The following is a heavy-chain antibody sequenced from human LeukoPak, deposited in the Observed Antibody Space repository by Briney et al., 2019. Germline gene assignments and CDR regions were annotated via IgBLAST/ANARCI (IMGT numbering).Heavy chain of an antibody. D-gene: IGHD2-2*01. Sequence: PGKSLRLSCAASGFTFNNYGMHWVRQAPGKGLEWEAVISYDGRNKHYPDSVKGRFTISRDISTDTLWLQMDSLRTEDTAVYYCAKGPLRGTAAAIDYWGQGTLVTVSS. CDR2: ISYDGRNK. V-gene: IGHV3-30*18. CDR3: AKGPLRGTAAAIDY. CDR1: GFTFNNYG. J-gene: IGHJ4*02.